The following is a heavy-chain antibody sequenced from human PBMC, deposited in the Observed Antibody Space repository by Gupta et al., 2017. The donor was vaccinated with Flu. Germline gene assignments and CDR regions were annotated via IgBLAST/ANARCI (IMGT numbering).Heavy chain of an antibody. CDR2: INPNSGGT. CDR1: GYTFTGYY. V-gene: IGHV1-2*06. CDR3: AREKFCSTASCYRWFDP. J-gene: IGHJ5*02. Sequence: QVQLVQSGAEVKKPGASVKVSCRASGYTFTGYYIHWVRQAPGHGLEWMGRINPNSGGTNYVQKFQGRVTMTTDTSINTAYMELSRLRSDDTAVCYCAREKFCSTASCYRWFDPWGQGTLVTVSS. D-gene: IGHD2-2*02.